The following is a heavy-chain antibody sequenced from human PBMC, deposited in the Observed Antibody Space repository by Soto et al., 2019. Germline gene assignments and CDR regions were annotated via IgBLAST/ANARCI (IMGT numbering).Heavy chain of an antibody. CDR1: GFTFSSYG. CDR3: ARDGAGTGVYYFDS. CDR2: IFFDGSDK. Sequence: QVQLVESGGGVVQPGRSLRLSCAASGFTFSSYGMRWVRQAPGTGLEWVAIIFFDGSDKYYADSVKGRFTIPRDNSKNTLYLQMNSRRDEDTAVYFCARDGAGTGVYYFDSWGRGTLVAVSS. D-gene: IGHD6-13*01. V-gene: IGHV3-33*01. J-gene: IGHJ4*02.